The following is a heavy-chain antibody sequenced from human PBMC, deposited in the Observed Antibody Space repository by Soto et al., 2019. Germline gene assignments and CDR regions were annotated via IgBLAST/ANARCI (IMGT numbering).Heavy chain of an antibody. CDR2: IYWDDEK. Sequence: QITLKESGPTLVKPTQTLTLTCTFSGFSLSTSSGVGVGWIRQPPGKALEWLAFIYWDDEKRYSPSLKSKLTLTNDTPKTQVVLIVTNMDPVDTATSYCAHILGIGGYYPGFDYWGQGALVTVSS. V-gene: IGHV2-5*02. CDR3: AHILGIGGYYPGFDY. J-gene: IGHJ4*02. D-gene: IGHD1-26*01. CDR1: GFSLSTSSGVG.